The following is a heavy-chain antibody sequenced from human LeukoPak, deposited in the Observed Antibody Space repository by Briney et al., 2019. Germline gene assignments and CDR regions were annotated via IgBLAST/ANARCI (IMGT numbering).Heavy chain of an antibody. V-gene: IGHV1-2*02. Sequence: ASVKVSCKASGGTFSSYAINWVRQAPGQGLEWMGWINPNSGGTNYAQKFQGRVTMTRDTSISTAYMELSRLRSDDTAVYYCARDLGSSSWFTFDYWGQGTLVTVSS. CDR1: GGTFSSYA. CDR2: INPNSGGT. D-gene: IGHD6-13*01. J-gene: IGHJ4*02. CDR3: ARDLGSSSWFTFDY.